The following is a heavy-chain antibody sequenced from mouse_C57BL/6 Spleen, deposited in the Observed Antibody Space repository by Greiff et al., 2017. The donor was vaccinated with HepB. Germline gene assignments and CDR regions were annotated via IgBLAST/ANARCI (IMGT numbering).Heavy chain of an antibody. CDR1: GFNIKDYY. CDR3: ARDDGDPRYYAMDY. J-gene: IGHJ4*01. D-gene: IGHD2-13*01. V-gene: IGHV14-2*01. CDR2: IDPEDGET. Sequence: EVQGVESGAELVKPGASVKLSCTASGFNIKDYYMHWVKQRTEQGLEWIGRIDPEDGETKYAPKFQGKATITADTSSNTAYLQLSSLTSEDTAVYYCARDDGDPRYYAMDYWGQGTSVTVSS.